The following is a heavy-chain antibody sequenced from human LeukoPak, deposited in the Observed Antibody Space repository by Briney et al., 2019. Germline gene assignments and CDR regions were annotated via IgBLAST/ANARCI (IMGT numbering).Heavy chain of an antibody. CDR3: ARKNMGYYYYGMDV. Sequence: SQTLSLTCAVSGGSISSGGYSWSWIRQPPGKGLEWIGYTYHSGSTYYNPSLKSRVTISVDRSKNQFSLKLSSVTAADTAVYYCARKNMGYYYYGMDVWGQGTTVTVSS. CDR1: GGSISSGGYS. CDR2: TYHSGST. J-gene: IGHJ6*02. V-gene: IGHV4-30-2*01. D-gene: IGHD1-26*01.